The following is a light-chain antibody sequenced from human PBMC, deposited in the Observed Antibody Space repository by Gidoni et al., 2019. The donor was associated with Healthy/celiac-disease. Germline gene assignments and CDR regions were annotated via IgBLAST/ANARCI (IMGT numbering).Light chain of an antibody. J-gene: IGKJ4*01. CDR3: QQYNNWPPLT. V-gene: IGKV3-15*01. CDR2: GAS. Sequence: EIVMTQSPATLSVSPGERATLSCRASQSVSSNLAWYQQKPGKAPRLLIYGASTRATGIPARFSGSVSGTEFTLTISSLQSEDFAVYYCQQYNNWPPLTFXGXTKVEIK. CDR1: QSVSSN.